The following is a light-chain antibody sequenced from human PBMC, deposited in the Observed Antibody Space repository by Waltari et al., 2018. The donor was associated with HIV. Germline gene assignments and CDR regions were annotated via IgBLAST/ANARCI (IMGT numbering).Light chain of an antibody. CDR1: QSLNNY. Sequence: IVLTQSPATLSLSPGESATLPCRASQSLNNYLAWYQQRPGQPPRLLIYDSSNRAAGIPARFSGSGSGTDFTLTISSLEPEDFAVYYCQQRSIWPRTFGQGTKLEIK. CDR3: QQRSIWPRT. CDR2: DSS. V-gene: IGKV3-11*01. J-gene: IGKJ2*01.